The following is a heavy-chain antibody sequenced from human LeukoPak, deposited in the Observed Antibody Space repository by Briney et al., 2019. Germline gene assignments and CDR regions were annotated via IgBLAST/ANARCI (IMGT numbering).Heavy chain of an antibody. V-gene: IGHV4-59*08. CDR3: ARHGNDFGYYFDH. Sequence: PSETLSLTCTVSGGSIIRYYWSWIRLPPGKGLEWIGYIYYSGSTNYNPSLKSRVTISVDTSKNQFSLELSSVTAADTAVYYCARHGNDFGYYFDHWGQGTLVAVSS. D-gene: IGHD1-1*01. CDR2: IYYSGST. CDR1: GGSIIRYY. J-gene: IGHJ4*02.